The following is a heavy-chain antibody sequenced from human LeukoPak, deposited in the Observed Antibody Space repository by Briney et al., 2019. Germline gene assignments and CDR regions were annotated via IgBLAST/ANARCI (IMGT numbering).Heavy chain of an antibody. J-gene: IGHJ3*01. V-gene: IGHV3-48*03. CDR2: ISSSGSTI. D-gene: IGHD3-3*01. CDR3: AKGTGVGGDDAFDF. CDR1: GFTFSSYW. Sequence: QPGGSLRLSCVASGFTFSSYWMNWVRQAQGKGLEWVSYISSSGSTIYYADSVKGRFTISRDNAKNSLYLQMNSLRAEDTAIYYCAKGTGVGGDDAFDFWGQGTMVTVSS.